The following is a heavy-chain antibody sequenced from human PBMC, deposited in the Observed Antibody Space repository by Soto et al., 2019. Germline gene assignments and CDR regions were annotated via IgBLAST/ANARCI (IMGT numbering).Heavy chain of an antibody. V-gene: IGHV3-11*01. CDR2: ISSSGSTI. Sequence: PGGSLRLSCAASGFTFSDYYMSWIRQAPGKGLEWVSYISSSGSTIYYADSVKGRFTISRDNAKNSLYLQMNSLRAEDTAVYYCARAIVWFSPPGAPYYYMDVWGKGTTVTVSS. CDR3: ARAIVWFSPPGAPYYYMDV. D-gene: IGHD2-21*01. CDR1: GFTFSDYY. J-gene: IGHJ6*03.